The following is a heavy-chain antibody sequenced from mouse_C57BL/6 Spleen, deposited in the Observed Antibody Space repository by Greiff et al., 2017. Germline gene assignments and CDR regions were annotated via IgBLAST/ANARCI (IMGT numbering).Heavy chain of an antibody. CDR2: INPSSGYT. V-gene: IGHV1-7*01. CDR3: ARDYDGSSYGAMDY. Sequence: QVQLKQSGAELAKPGASVKLSCKASGYTFTSYWMHWVKQRPGQGLEWIGYINPSSGYTKYNQKFKDKATLTADKSSSTAYMQLSSLTYEASAVYYCARDYDGSSYGAMDYWGQGTSVTVSS. D-gene: IGHD1-1*01. CDR1: GYTFTSYW. J-gene: IGHJ4*01.